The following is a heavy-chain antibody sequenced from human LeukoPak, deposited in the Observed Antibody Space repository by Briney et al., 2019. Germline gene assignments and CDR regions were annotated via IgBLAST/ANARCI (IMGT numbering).Heavy chain of an antibody. Sequence: NPSETLSLTCAVYGGSFSGYYWSWIRQPPGKGLEWIGEINHSGSTNYNPSLKSRVTISVGTSKNQFSLKLSSVTAADTAVYYCARGRGSSSFWGQGTLVTVSS. CDR2: INHSGST. CDR3: ARGRGSSSF. J-gene: IGHJ4*02. CDR1: GGSFSGYY. D-gene: IGHD6-6*01. V-gene: IGHV4-34*01.